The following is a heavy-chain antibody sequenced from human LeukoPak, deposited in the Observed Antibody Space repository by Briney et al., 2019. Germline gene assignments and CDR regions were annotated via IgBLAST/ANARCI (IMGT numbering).Heavy chain of an antibody. Sequence: PGGSLRLSCAASGFTLSSYAMSWVRQAPGKGLEWVSAISGSGGSTYYADSVKGRFTISRDNSKNTLYLQMNSLRAEDTAVYYCANGGGYCSSTSCPGGWFDPWGQGTLVTVSS. CDR1: GFTLSSYA. D-gene: IGHD2-2*01. CDR3: ANGGGYCSSTSCPGGWFDP. V-gene: IGHV3-23*01. J-gene: IGHJ5*02. CDR2: ISGSGGST.